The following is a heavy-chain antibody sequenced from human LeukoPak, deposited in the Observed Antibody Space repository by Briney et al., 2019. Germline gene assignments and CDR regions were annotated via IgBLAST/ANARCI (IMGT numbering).Heavy chain of an antibody. CDR2: ISGSGGST. Sequence: GGSLRLSCAASGFTFSSYAMTWVRQAPGKGLEWVSAISGSGGSTYYADSVKGRFTISRDNSKNTLYLQMNTLRAEDTAVYYCAKRCPGYCSGGSYDYWGQGTLVTVSS. J-gene: IGHJ4*02. CDR3: AKRCPGYCSGGSYDY. V-gene: IGHV3-23*01. CDR1: GFTFSSYA. D-gene: IGHD2-15*01.